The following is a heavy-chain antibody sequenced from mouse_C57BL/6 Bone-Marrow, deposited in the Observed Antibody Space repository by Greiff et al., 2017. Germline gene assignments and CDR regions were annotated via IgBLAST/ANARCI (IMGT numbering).Heavy chain of an antibody. Sequence: VHLVESGAELARPGASVKLSCKASGYTFTSYGISWVKQRTGQGLEWIGEIYPRSGNTYYNEKFKGKATLTADKSSSTAYMELRSLTSEDSAVYFCARGDYYGSSYYAMDYWGQGTSVTVSS. CDR1: GYTFTSYG. J-gene: IGHJ4*01. CDR2: IYPRSGNT. D-gene: IGHD1-1*01. V-gene: IGHV1-81*01. CDR3: ARGDYYGSSYYAMDY.